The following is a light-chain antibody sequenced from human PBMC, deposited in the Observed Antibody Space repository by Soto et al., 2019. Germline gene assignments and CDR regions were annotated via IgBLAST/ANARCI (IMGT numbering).Light chain of an antibody. CDR2: DVS. CDR1: SNDVGGYNY. V-gene: IGLV2-14*01. CDR3: SSHTSSSTLYV. J-gene: IGLJ1*01. Sequence: QSVLTQPASVSGSPGQSITISCTGTSNDVGGYNYVSWYQQHPGKAPKLMIYDVSNRPSGVSNRFSGSKSGNTASLTISGLQAEDEADYYCSSHTSSSTLYVFGTGTKVTVL.